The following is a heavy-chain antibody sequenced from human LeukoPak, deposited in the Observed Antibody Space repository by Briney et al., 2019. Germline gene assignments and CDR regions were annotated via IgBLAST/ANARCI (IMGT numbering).Heavy chain of an antibody. V-gene: IGHV1-24*01. CDR2: CDSEDGET. Sequence: ASVKVSCKVSGYTLTELSMHWVRQAPGKGLEWMGGCDSEDGETIYAQKFQGRVTMTEDTSTDTAYMELSSLRSEDTAVYYCATRLTTVTITGYFQHWGQGTLVTVSS. D-gene: IGHD4-11*01. CDR3: ATRLTTVTITGYFQH. J-gene: IGHJ1*01. CDR1: GYTLTELS.